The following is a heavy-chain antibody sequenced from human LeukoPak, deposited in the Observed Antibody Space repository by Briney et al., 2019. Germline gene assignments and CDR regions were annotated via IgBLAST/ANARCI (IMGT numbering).Heavy chain of an antibody. CDR3: ARVFTATEFFDY. CDR2: IYHSGST. V-gene: IGHV4-38-2*02. D-gene: IGHD3-16*01. Sequence: PSETLSLTCTVSGYSISSGYYWGWIRQPPGKGLEWIGNIYHSGSTYYNPSLKSRVTISVDTSKNQFSLKLSSVTAADTAVYYCARVFTATEFFDYWGQGTLVTVSS. CDR1: GYSISSGYY. J-gene: IGHJ4*02.